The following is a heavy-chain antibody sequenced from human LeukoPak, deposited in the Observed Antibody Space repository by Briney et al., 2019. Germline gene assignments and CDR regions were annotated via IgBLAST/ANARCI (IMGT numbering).Heavy chain of an antibody. D-gene: IGHD3-10*01. Sequence: ASVKVSCKASGYTFTSYYMHWVRQAPGQGLEWMGIINPSGGSTSYAQKFQGRVTMSRDTSTSTVYMELSSLRSEDTAVYYCARDHIPITMVRGEPRYYYYMDVWGKGTTITISS. CDR3: ARDHIPITMVRGEPRYYYYMDV. CDR2: INPSGGST. CDR1: GYTFTSYY. J-gene: IGHJ6*03. V-gene: IGHV1-46*01.